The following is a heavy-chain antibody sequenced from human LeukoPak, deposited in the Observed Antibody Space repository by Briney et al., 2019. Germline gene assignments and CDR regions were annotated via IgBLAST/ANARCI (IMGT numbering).Heavy chain of an antibody. J-gene: IGHJ4*02. Sequence: GGSLRLSCAASGFTFSSYVMHWVRQAPGKGLEWVAIISYDGSNEYYADSVKGRFTISRDNSKNTLYLQMNSLRAEDTAVYYCATSYYYGSGSYSQFDYWGQGTLVTVSS. CDR3: ATSYYYGSGSYSQFDY. V-gene: IGHV3-30*04. D-gene: IGHD3-10*01. CDR2: ISYDGSNE. CDR1: GFTFSSYV.